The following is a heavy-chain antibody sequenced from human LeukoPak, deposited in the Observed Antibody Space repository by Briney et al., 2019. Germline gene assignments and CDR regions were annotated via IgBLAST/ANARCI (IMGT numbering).Heavy chain of an antibody. V-gene: IGHV5-51*01. CDR2: IYPGDSDT. J-gene: IGHJ4*02. D-gene: IGHD6-19*01. CDR3: ARRVSGRGDFDY. CDR1: AYSFTSYW. Sequence: ESLKISSKGSAYSFTSYWISCVSQMPGKGLEWMGIIYPGDSDTRYSPSFQGQVTISADKSIRTAYLQWSSLKASDTAMYYCARRVSGRGDFDYWGQGTLVTVSS.